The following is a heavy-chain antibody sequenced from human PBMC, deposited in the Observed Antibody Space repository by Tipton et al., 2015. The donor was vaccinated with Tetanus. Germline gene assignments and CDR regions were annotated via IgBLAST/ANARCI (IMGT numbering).Heavy chain of an antibody. CDR3: ARANYEFPKKGPFDS. CDR1: GGPLRSGDNY. D-gene: IGHD3-3*01. V-gene: IGHV4-61*08. Sequence: TLSLTCTVSGGPLRSGDNYWSWIRQPPGKGLEWLAYISSSGSTNSNYSLKSRITISRDTSKNQFSLKLASVTAAYTAVYYCARANYEFPKKGPFDSWGQGALVIVSS. J-gene: IGHJ4*02. CDR2: ISSSGST.